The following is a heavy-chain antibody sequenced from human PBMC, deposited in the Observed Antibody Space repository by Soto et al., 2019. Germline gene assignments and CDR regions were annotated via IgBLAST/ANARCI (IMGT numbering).Heavy chain of an antibody. CDR1: GYTFSNYG. J-gene: IGHJ3*01. Sequence: QVHLVQSGGEVKKPVASVKISCQTSGYTFSNYGITWVRQAPGQGLEWVGWVNGDSGNTNYAQNMEGRVTMTNDASTATADMELRNLRSDDTATYYCARGTGLNDGSDLWGQGTVVSVSS. V-gene: IGHV1-18*01. CDR3: ARGTGLNDGSDL. CDR2: VNGDSGNT.